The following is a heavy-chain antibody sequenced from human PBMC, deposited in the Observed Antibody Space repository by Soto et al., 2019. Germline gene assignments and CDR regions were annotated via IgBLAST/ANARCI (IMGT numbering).Heavy chain of an antibody. V-gene: IGHV4-39*02. D-gene: IGHD5-18*01. CDR1: GGSISSSSYY. CDR2: IYYSGST. Sequence: QLQLQESGPGLVKPSETLSLTCTVSGGSISSSSYYWGWIRQPPGKGLEWIGSIYYSGSTYYNPSLKRPATISAGTSKNQFCLKLSSVTAAHTAVYYCAREYSYGHRMFDYWGQGTLVTVSS. J-gene: IGHJ4*02. CDR3: AREYSYGHRMFDY.